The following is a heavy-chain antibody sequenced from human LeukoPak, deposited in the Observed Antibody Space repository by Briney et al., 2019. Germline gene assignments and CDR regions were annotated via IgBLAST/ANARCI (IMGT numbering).Heavy chain of an antibody. J-gene: IGHJ6*02. CDR2: ISAYNGNT. CDR1: GYTFTSYG. Sequence: ASVKVSCKASGYTFTSYGISWVRQAPGQGLEWMGWISAYNGNTNYAQKLQGRVTMTTDKSTSTAYMELRSLRSDDTAVYYCARDRVRGAIYYYYYGMDVWGQGTTVTVSS. CDR3: ARDRVRGAIYYYYYGMDV. D-gene: IGHD3-10*01. V-gene: IGHV1-18*01.